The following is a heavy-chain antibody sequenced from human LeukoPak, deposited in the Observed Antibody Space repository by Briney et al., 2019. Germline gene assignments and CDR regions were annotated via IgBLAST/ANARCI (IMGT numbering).Heavy chain of an antibody. Sequence: GGSLRLSCAASGFTFSSYWMNWARQAPGKGLEWVAVISYDGSNKYYADSVKGRFTISRDNSKNTLYLQMNSLRAEDTAVYYCARDWGDYYDSSGTQYFQHWGQGTLVTVSS. CDR2: ISYDGSNK. J-gene: IGHJ1*01. CDR1: GFTFSSYW. CDR3: ARDWGDYYDSSGTQYFQH. D-gene: IGHD3-22*01. V-gene: IGHV3-30-3*01.